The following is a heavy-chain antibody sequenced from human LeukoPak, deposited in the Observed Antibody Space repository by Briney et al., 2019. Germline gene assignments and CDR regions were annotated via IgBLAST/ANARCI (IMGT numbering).Heavy chain of an antibody. CDR1: GGSISSYY. CDR3: AREAERYCTNGVCYPKNWFDP. J-gene: IGHJ5*02. V-gene: IGHV4-4*09. Sequence: SETLSLTCTVSGGSISSYYWTWIRQPPGKGLEWIGYIFTTGSTNYNPSLKSRVTMSVETSKNQFSLNLSSVTAADTAVYYCAREAERYCTNGVCYPKNWFDPWGQGTLVTVSS. CDR2: IFTTGST. D-gene: IGHD2-8*01.